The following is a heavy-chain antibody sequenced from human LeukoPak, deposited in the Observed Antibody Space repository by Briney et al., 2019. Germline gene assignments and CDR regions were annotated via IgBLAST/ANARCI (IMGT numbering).Heavy chain of an antibody. Sequence: QAGGSLTLSCAASGFTFSIYRMNWLRHAPGKGLEWFAYITSSSSNIYYAHSVTSRLTISRDNAKNSLYPQMNSLRAEDTAVFCCAVDYDSGSYYIKHWGGGGLVTASS. V-gene: IGHV3-48*01. CDR2: ITSSSSNI. CDR1: GFTFSIYR. D-gene: IGHD3-10*01. CDR3: AVDYDSGSYYIKH. J-gene: IGHJ1*01.